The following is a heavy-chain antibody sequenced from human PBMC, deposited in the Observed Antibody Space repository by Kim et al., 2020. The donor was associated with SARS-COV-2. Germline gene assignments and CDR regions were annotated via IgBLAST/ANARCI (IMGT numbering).Heavy chain of an antibody. V-gene: IGHV3-7*01. Sequence: GGSLRLSCLASGFTFSNFWMSWVRQAPGKGLEWMVYINGEGSEKYDVDSMKGRFTISRDNAKISLYLQMNSLRVEDTAVYYCAIGRGELYSPLDYWGQGTLGAVSS. CDR1: GFTFSNFW. J-gene: IGHJ4*02. D-gene: IGHD5-18*01. CDR2: INGEGSEK. CDR3: AIGRGELYSPLDY.